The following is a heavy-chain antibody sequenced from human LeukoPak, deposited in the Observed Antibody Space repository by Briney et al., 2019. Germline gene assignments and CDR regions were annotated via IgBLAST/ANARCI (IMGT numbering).Heavy chain of an antibody. CDR3: ARGPYCSTTSCPRWGYYYGMDV. Sequence: PSETLSLTCAVYGGSFSGYHWSWIRQPPGKGLEWIGEINHSARTNYNPSLKSRVTISVDTSKNQVSLKLSSVTAADTAVYYCARGPYCSTTSCPRWGYYYGMDVWGQGTTVTVSS. CDR2: INHSART. V-gene: IGHV4-34*01. J-gene: IGHJ6*02. D-gene: IGHD2-2*01. CDR1: GGSFSGYH.